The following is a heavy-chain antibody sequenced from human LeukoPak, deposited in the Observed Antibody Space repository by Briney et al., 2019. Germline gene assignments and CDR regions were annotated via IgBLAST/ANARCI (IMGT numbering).Heavy chain of an antibody. CDR2: ISGSGGST. D-gene: IGHD6-19*01. J-gene: IGHJ4*02. V-gene: IGHV3-23*01. Sequence: TGGSLRLSCAASGFTFSSYAMSWVRQAPGKGLEWVSAISGSGGSTYYADSVKGRFTISRDNSKNTLYLQMNSLRAEDTAVYYCAKDEDGGGWDSPYYFDYWGQGTLVTVSS. CDR1: GFTFSSYA. CDR3: AKDEDGGGWDSPYYFDY.